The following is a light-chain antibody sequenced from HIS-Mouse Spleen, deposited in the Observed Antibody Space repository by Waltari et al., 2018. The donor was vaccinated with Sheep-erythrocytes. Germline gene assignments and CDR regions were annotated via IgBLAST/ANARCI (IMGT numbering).Light chain of an antibody. CDR2: EVS. Sequence: QSVLTQPPSASGTPGQRVTISCSGSSSNIGSNPVNWYQQLPGTAPKLMIYEVSNRPSGVSNRFSGSKSGNTASLTISGLQAEDEADYYCSSYTSSSTLYVFGTGTKVTVL. CDR1: SSNIGSNP. CDR3: SSYTSSSTLYV. J-gene: IGLJ1*01. V-gene: IGLV2-14*01.